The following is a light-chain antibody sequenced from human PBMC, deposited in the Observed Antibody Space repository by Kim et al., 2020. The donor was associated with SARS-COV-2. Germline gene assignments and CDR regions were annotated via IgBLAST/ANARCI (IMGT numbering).Light chain of an antibody. Sequence: SPGDRATLSCRASQSLDSNFLAWYQQKPGQTPRLLIYSASSRATGVPDRFSGSGSETDFILTISRLEPEDFAVYFCQQYDSSPGTFGQGTKVDIK. CDR2: SAS. V-gene: IGKV3-20*01. CDR1: QSLDSNF. CDR3: QQYDSSPGT. J-gene: IGKJ1*01.